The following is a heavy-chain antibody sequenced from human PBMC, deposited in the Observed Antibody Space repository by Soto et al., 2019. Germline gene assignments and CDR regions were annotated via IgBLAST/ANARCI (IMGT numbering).Heavy chain of an antibody. CDR2: ISGSGGST. Sequence: GGSLRLSCAASGFTFSSYAMSWVRQAPGKGLEWVSAISGSGGSTYYADSVKGRFTISRDNSKNTLYLQMNSLRAEDTAVYYCAKGPVNYYDSSGHFDYWGQGTLVTVSS. J-gene: IGHJ4*02. CDR3: AKGPVNYYDSSGHFDY. D-gene: IGHD3-22*01. CDR1: GFTFSSYA. V-gene: IGHV3-23*01.